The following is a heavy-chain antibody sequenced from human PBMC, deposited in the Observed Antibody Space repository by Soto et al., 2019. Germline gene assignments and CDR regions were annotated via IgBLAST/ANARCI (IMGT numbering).Heavy chain of an antibody. J-gene: IGHJ6*02. CDR1: GFTFSNYA. D-gene: IGHD1-26*01. V-gene: IGHV3-30-3*01. Sequence: GGSLRLSCAASGFTFSNYAIHWVRQAPGKGLEWVAVISYEGSNKYNADSVKGRFTISRDNSKNTLYLQINSLTPEDTAVYYCARDMGSGTYYYYGIDVWGQGTTVTVSS. CDR3: ARDMGSGTYYYYGIDV. CDR2: ISYEGSNK.